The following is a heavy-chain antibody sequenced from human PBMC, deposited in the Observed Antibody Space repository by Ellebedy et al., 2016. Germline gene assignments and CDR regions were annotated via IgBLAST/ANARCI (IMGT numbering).Heavy chain of an antibody. Sequence: GGSLRLXXAASGFTFTTYRMSLVRAAPGKGFAWVAKIKQDGIEKYYVDSVKGRFTISRDNGKNSLYLQMNSLRAEDTAVYYCARDPTVYSGSFFDYWGQGTLVTVSS. J-gene: IGHJ4*02. CDR1: GFTFTTYR. CDR2: IKQDGIEK. D-gene: IGHD1-26*01. CDR3: ARDPTVYSGSFFDY. V-gene: IGHV3-7*04.